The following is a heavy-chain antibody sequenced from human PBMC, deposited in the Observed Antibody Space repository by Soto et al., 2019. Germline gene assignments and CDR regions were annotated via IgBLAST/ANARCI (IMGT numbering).Heavy chain of an antibody. J-gene: IGHJ5*02. CDR3: ARGRVSGFDP. Sequence: EVQLVESGGGLVQPGGSLRLSCAASGFTFSSYDMHWVRQVTGKGLEWVSAIGTAGDTYYPASVKGRFTISRENAKNAMYLQMNSMRAGDTAVYYCARGRVSGFDPWGQGTLVTVSS. D-gene: IGHD6-13*01. V-gene: IGHV3-13*01. CDR1: GFTFSSYD. CDR2: IGTAGDT.